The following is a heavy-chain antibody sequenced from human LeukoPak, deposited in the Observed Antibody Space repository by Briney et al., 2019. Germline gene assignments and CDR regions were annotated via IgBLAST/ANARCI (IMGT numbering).Heavy chain of an antibody. CDR3: ARASSYGNDY. CDR2: INHSGST. J-gene: IGHJ4*02. Sequence: SETLSLTCAVYGGSFSGYYWSWIRQPPGKGLEWIGEINHSGSTNHNPSLKSRVTISVDTSKNQFSLKLSSVTAADTAVYYCARASSYGNDYWGQGTLVTVSS. CDR1: GGSFSGYY. D-gene: IGHD5-18*01. V-gene: IGHV4-34*01.